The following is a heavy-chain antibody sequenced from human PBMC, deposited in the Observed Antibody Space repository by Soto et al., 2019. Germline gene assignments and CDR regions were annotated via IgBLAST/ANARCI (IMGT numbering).Heavy chain of an antibody. Sequence: QVQLVQSGAEVRKPGASVTVSCKASGYAFTDYGISWVGQAPGQGLEWVGWISTKTGNTNYAQIVQGRVTLTTDTSASTAFLELRSLRSDDTAIYYCAKDRFQYDSSGQGDYWGQGTLVTVSS. CDR2: ISTKTGNT. CDR1: GYAFTDYG. J-gene: IGHJ4*02. D-gene: IGHD3-22*01. V-gene: IGHV1-18*04. CDR3: AKDRFQYDSSGQGDY.